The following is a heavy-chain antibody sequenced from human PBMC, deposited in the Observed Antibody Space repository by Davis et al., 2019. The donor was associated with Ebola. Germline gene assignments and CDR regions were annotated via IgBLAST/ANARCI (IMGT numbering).Heavy chain of an antibody. CDR3: AKDLVGAAEGYFDY. CDR1: GFTFSSYA. CDR2: ISGSGAGT. D-gene: IGHD1-26*01. Sequence: GESLKISCAASGFTFSSYAMTWVRQAPGKGLEWVSGISGSGAGTYHADSVKGRFTISRDNSKNTLYLQMNSLRVEDTAVYYCAKDLVGAAEGYFDYWGQGTLVIVSS. V-gene: IGHV3-23*01. J-gene: IGHJ4*02.